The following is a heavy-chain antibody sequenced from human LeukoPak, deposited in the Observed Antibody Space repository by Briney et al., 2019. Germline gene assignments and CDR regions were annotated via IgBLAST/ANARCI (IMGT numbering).Heavy chain of an antibody. Sequence: GGSLRLSCEGSAFIFSGHWMSWVRQTPGKGLEWVASIKEDGSERQYVDSVKGRFSISRDNTENTLYLQMNSLRAEDTAVYYCARGTAGYHSSYFDYWGQGTLVTVSS. CDR1: AFIFSGHW. J-gene: IGHJ4*02. CDR2: IKEDGSER. CDR3: ARGTAGYHSSYFDY. D-gene: IGHD3-16*02. V-gene: IGHV3-7*01.